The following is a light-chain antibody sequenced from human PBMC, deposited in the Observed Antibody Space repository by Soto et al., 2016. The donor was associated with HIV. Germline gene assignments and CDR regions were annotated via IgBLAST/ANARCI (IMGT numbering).Light chain of an antibody. CDR2: AAS. J-gene: IGKJ2*01. CDR1: QGISSS. Sequence: DIQMTQSPSSLSASVGDRVTITCRASQGISSSLAWYQQKPGEAPKLLLYAASRLESGVPSRFSGSGSGTDFTLTISSLQPEDFATYCCQQYYTTPXTFGQGTKVEIK. CDR3: QQYYTTPXT. V-gene: IGKV1-NL1*01.